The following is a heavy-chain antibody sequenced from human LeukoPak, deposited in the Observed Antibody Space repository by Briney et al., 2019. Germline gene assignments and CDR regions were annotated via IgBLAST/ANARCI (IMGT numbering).Heavy chain of an antibody. D-gene: IGHD3-16*01. Sequence: PLETLSLTCTVSGGSISSGDYYWSWIRQPPGKGLEWIGSIYYSGSTYYNPSLKSRVTISVDTSKNQFSLKLSSVTAADTAVYYCARYNDYIWGKSFYFDYWGQGTLVTVSS. CDR2: IYYSGST. J-gene: IGHJ4*02. V-gene: IGHV4-39*07. CDR3: ARYNDYIWGKSFYFDY. CDR1: GGSISSGDYY.